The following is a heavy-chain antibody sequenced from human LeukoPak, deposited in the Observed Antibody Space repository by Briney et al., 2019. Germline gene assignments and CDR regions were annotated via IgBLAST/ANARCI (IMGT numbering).Heavy chain of an antibody. J-gene: IGHJ3*02. Sequence: PGRSLRLSCAASGFMFSSYAMNWVRQAPGKGLEWVSAISGSGGSTYYADSVKGRFTISRDNSKNTLYLQMNSLRAEDTAVYYCAREPDIVLMVYAISDAFDIWGQGTMVTVSS. D-gene: IGHD2-8*01. CDR3: AREPDIVLMVYAISDAFDI. CDR1: GFMFSSYA. CDR2: ISGSGGST. V-gene: IGHV3-23*01.